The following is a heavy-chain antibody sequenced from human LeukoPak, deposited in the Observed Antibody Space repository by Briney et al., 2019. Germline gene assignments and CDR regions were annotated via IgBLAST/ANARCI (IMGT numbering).Heavy chain of an antibody. CDR2: IWYDGSNK. V-gene: IGHV3-33*01. CDR1: GFTFSSYG. Sequence: PGGSLRLSCAASGFTFSSYGMHWVRRAPGKGLEWVAVIWYDGSNKCYADSVKGRFTISRDNSKNTLYLQMNSLRAEDTAVYYCARDLLVGEGYYMDVWGKGTTVTVSS. J-gene: IGHJ6*03. D-gene: IGHD1-26*01. CDR3: ARDLLVGEGYYMDV.